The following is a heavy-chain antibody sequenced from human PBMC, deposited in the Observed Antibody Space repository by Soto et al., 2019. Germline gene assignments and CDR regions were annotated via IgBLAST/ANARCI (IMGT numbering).Heavy chain of an antibody. J-gene: IGHJ4*02. CDR1: GFTFSSYG. CDR3: GRGTGQNYGNLDY. Sequence: QAQLVESGGGVVQPGRSLRLSCAASGFTFSSYGMHWVRQAPGKGLEWVAVIWYDGSNKYYADSVKGRFTISRDNSKNTLYLQMDSLRAEDTAVYYCGRGTGQNYGNLDYWGQGTVVTVSS. CDR2: IWYDGSNK. V-gene: IGHV3-33*01. D-gene: IGHD3-10*01.